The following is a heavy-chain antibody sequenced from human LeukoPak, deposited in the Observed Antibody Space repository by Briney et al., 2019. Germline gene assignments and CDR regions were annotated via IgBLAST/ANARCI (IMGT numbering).Heavy chain of an antibody. D-gene: IGHD3-9*01. J-gene: IGHJ4*02. CDR1: GGSFSGYY. V-gene: IGHV4-34*01. CDR3: ARDILTGYYN. CDR2: INHSGST. Sequence: PETLSLTCAVYGGSFSGYYWSWIRQPPGKGLEWIGEINHSGSTNYNPSLKSRVTISVDTSKNQFSLKLSSVTAADTAVYYCARDILTGYYNWGQGTLVTVSS.